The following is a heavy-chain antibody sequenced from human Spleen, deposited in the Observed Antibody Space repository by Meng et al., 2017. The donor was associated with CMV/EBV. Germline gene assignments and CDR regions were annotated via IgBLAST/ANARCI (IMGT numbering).Heavy chain of an antibody. J-gene: IGHJ4*02. CDR3: AKETYHFAVWSARPGHYFDY. Sequence: SSYAMSWVRQAPGKGLEWVSAISGSGGSTYYADSVKGRFTISRDNSKNTLYLQMNSLRAEDTAVYYCAKETYHFAVWSARPGHYFDYWGQGTLVTVSS. V-gene: IGHV3-23*01. D-gene: IGHD2/OR15-2a*01. CDR1: SSYA. CDR2: ISGSGGST.